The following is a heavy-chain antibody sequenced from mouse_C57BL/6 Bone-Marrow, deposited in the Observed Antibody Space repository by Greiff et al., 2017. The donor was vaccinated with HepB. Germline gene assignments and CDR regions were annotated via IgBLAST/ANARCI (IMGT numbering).Heavy chain of an antibody. CDR2: INYDGSST. Sequence: EVMLVESEGGLVQPGSSMKLSCTASGFTFSDYYMAWVRQVPEKGLEWVANINYDGSSTYYLDSLKSRFIISRDNAKNILYLQMSSLKSEDTATYYCARVGGYYDNSLSYWGKGTTLTVSS. D-gene: IGHD2-1*01. V-gene: IGHV5-16*01. CDR1: GFTFSDYY. J-gene: IGHJ2*01. CDR3: ARVGGYYDNSLSY.